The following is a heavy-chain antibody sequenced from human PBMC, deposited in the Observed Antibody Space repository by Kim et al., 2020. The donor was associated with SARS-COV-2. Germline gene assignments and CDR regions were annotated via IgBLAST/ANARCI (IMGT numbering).Heavy chain of an antibody. Sequence: GGSLRLSCEGSGFTFSAFAMSWVRQAPGKGLEWVSTIRGSGTDTFDADSVKGRFTTSRDNSKNTLYLQMNNLRAEDTAVYYCAKDGYSGYGLYYFDHWG. CDR1: GFTFSAFA. CDR3: AKDGYSGYGLYYFDH. J-gene: IGHJ4*01. V-gene: IGHV3-23*01. D-gene: IGHD5-12*01. CDR2: IRGSGTDT.